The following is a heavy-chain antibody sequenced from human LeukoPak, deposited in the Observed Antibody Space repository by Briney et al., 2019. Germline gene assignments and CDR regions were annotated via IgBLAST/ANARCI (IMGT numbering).Heavy chain of an antibody. CDR1: GFTFSNAW. CDR2: ISGSGGNT. CDR3: AKAVNGVVARDWFDP. Sequence: GGSLRLSCAASGFTFSNAWMSWVRQAPGKGLEWVSAISGSGGNTYYADSVKGRFTISRDNSKNTLYLQMNSLRAEDTAVYYCAKAVNGVVARDWFDPWGQGTLVTVSS. J-gene: IGHJ5*02. V-gene: IGHV3-23*01. D-gene: IGHD2-15*01.